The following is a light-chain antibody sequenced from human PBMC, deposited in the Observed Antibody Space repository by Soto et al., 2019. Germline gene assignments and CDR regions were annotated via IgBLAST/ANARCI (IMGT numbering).Light chain of an antibody. Sequence: DVHMTQSPSSLSASVGDRVTITCRASQGISRSLAWYQQKPGKAPKLLIYAASTLQSGVPSRFSGSGSGTDFTLTISSLKPEDVAIYYFQKYDSAPLTFGGGTKVEIK. CDR1: QGISRS. J-gene: IGKJ4*01. V-gene: IGKV1-27*01. CDR3: QKYDSAPLT. CDR2: AAS.